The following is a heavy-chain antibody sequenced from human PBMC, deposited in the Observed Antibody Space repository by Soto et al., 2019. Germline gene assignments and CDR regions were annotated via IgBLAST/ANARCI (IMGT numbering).Heavy chain of an antibody. V-gene: IGHV4-4*02. D-gene: IGHD2-2*01. CDR3: ARVVGGYYYGMDV. CDR2: IYHSGST. J-gene: IGHJ6*02. CDR1: GGSISSSNW. Sequence: QVQLQESGPGLVKPSGTLSLTCAVSGGSISSSNWWSWVRQPPGKGLEWIGEIYHSGSTNYNPSPXXRXXISVDRSKTQFSLKLRSVTAEDTAVYYCARVVGGYYYGMDVWGQGTTVTVSS.